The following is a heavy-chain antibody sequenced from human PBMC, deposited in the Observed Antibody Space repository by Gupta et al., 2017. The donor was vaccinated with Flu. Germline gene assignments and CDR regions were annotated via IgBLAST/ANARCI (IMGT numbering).Heavy chain of an antibody. D-gene: IGHD3-22*01. CDR2: ISYDGSNK. J-gene: IGHJ4*02. V-gene: IGHV3-30*18. Sequence: GMHWVRQAPGKGLEWVAVISYDGSNKYYADSVKGRFTISRDNSKNTLYLQMNSLRAEDTAVYYCAKDRDGEWVVVSPFDYWGQGTLVTVSS. CDR1: G. CDR3: AKDRDGEWVVVSPFDY.